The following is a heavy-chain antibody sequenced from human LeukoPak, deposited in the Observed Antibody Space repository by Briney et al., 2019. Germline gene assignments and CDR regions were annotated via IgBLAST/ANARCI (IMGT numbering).Heavy chain of an antibody. D-gene: IGHD3-10*01. V-gene: IGHV4-4*09. CDR2: IYTSGST. CDR1: GGSISSYY. J-gene: IGHJ3*02. CDR3: ARLGGGGAFDI. Sequence: SETLSLTCTVSGGSISSYYWSWIRQPPGKGLEWIGYIYTSGSTNYNPSLKSRVTISVDTSKNQFSLKLSSVTAADTAVYYCARLGGGGAFDIWGQGTMVTVSS.